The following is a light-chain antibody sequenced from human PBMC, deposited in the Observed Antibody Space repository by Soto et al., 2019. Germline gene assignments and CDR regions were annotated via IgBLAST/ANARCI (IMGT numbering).Light chain of an antibody. V-gene: IGLV2-14*01. Sequence: QSVLTQPPSVSGSPGQSITISCTGTSSDVGGYNYVSWYQQHPGKAPKLMIYDDSNRPSGVSNRFSGSKSGNTASLTISGLQAEDEADYYCSSYTSSSTLRVFGTGTKLTVL. J-gene: IGLJ1*01. CDR2: DDS. CDR3: SSYTSSSTLRV. CDR1: SSDVGGYNY.